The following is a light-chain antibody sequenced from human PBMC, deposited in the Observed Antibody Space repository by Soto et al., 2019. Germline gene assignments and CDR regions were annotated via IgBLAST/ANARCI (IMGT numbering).Light chain of an antibody. Sequence: DIQMTQSPSIVSASVGDRVTITCRASQRIDTWLAWYQQKPGTAPKLLIYKATTLQSGVPSRFSGSGSGTEFTLAISSLEPDDFATYYCQEYETSSPWTFGQGTKVEVK. J-gene: IGKJ1*01. V-gene: IGKV1-5*03. CDR1: QRIDTW. CDR3: QEYETSSPWT. CDR2: KAT.